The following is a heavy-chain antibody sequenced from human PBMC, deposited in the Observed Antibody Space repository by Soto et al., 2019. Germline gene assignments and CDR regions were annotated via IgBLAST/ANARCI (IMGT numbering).Heavy chain of an antibody. CDR1: GFTFDDYA. CDR2: ISWNSGSI. D-gene: IGHD6-19*01. CDR3: AKDPQGGAGWLVRGYYFDY. J-gene: IGHJ4*02. Sequence: EVQLVESGGGLVQPGRSLRLSCAASGFTFDDYAMHWVRQAPGKGLEWVSGISWNSGSIGYADSVKGRFTISRDNAKNALYLQMNSLRAEDTALYYCAKDPQGGAGWLVRGYYFDYWGQGTLVTVSS. V-gene: IGHV3-9*01.